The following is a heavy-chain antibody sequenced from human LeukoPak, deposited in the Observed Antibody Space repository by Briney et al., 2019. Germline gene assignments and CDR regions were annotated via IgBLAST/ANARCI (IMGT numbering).Heavy chain of an antibody. Sequence: SETLSLTCAVYGGSFSGYYWSWIRQPPGKGLEWIGEINYSGSTNYNPSLKSRVTISVDTSKNQFSLQLSSVTAADTAVYYCARGFSSGTTYYFDYWGQGTLVTVSS. D-gene: IGHD3-10*01. J-gene: IGHJ4*02. CDR1: GGSFSGYY. CDR2: INYSGST. V-gene: IGHV4-34*01. CDR3: ARGFSSGTTYYFDY.